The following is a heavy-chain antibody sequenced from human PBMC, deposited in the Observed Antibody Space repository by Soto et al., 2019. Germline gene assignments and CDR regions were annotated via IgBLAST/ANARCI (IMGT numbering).Heavy chain of an antibody. V-gene: IGHV4-59*08. Sequence: QVQLQESGPGLVKPSETLSLTCTVSGDSISNYYWSWIRQPPGKGLEWIGYIYYSGSTNYNPHLKRRVTISVDTSKNQFSLKLSSVTAADTAVYYCARHLWVGSSWYLGAFDIWGQGTMVTVSS. CDR2: IYYSGST. CDR1: GDSISNYY. D-gene: IGHD6-13*01. J-gene: IGHJ3*02. CDR3: ARHLWVGSSWYLGAFDI.